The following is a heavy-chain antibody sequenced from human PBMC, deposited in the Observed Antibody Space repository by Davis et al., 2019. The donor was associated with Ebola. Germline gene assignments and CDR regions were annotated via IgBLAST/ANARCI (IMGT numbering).Heavy chain of an antibody. CDR1: GFTFGDYA. D-gene: IGHD3-10*01. J-gene: IGHJ6*02. Sequence: PGGSLRLSCTASGFTFGDYAMSWVRQAPGKGLEWVGFIRSKAYGGTTEYAASVKGRFTISRDDSKSIAYLQMNSLKTEDTAVYYCTRGVLLWHYYYGMDVWGQGTTVTVSS. CDR2: IRSKAYGGTT. CDR3: TRGVLLWHYYYGMDV. V-gene: IGHV3-49*04.